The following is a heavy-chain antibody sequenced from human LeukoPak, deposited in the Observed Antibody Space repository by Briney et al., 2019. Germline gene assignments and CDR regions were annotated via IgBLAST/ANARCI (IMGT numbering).Heavy chain of an antibody. D-gene: IGHD3-10*01. CDR2: IYTSGST. CDR3: ARAGFKGDWFDP. J-gene: IGHJ5*02. Sequence: SETLSLTCTVSGGSISSYYWSWIRQPPGKGLEWIGYIYTSGSTNYNPSLKSRVTISVDTSKNQFSLKLSSVTAADTAVFYCARAGFKGDWFDPWGQGTLVTVSS. V-gene: IGHV4-4*09. CDR1: GGSISSYY.